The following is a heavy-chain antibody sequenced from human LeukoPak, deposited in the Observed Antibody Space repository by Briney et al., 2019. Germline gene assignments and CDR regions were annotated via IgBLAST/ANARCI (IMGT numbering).Heavy chain of an antibody. D-gene: IGHD3-22*01. CDR1: GGSVSSGSYY. CDR3: GRVDRSGYRIDY. J-gene: IGHJ4*02. Sequence: SETLSLTCAVSGGSVSSGSYYWSWIRQPPGKGLEWIGYIYYSGSTNYNPSLKSRVTISVDTSKNQFSLKLSSVTAADTAVYYCGRVDRSGYRIDYWGQGTLVTVSS. V-gene: IGHV4-61*01. CDR2: IYYSGST.